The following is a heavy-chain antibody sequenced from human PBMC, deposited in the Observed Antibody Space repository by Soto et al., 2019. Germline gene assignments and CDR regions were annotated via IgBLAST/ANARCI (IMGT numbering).Heavy chain of an antibody. CDR1: GGSISSYY. D-gene: IGHD6-19*01. J-gene: IGHJ4*02. CDR3: ARRIAVAGLTFDY. Sequence: SETLSLTCTVSGGSISSYYWSWIRQPPGKGLEWIGYIYYSGSTNYNPSLKSRVTISVDTSKNQFSLKLSSVTAADTAVYYCARRIAVAGLTFDYWGQGTLVTVSS. V-gene: IGHV4-59*08. CDR2: IYYSGST.